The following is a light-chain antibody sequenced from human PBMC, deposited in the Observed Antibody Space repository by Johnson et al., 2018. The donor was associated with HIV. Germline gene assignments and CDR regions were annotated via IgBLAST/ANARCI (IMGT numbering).Light chain of an antibody. CDR2: DNN. Sequence: QSVLTQPPSVSAAPGQKVTISCSGSSSNIGNNYVSWYQQVPGTAPKLLIYDNNKRPSGIPDRFSGSKSGTSATLGITGLPTGDEADYYCGTWDSSLSAGYVFGTGTKVTVL. CDR3: GTWDSSLSAGYV. CDR1: SSNIGNNY. J-gene: IGLJ1*01. V-gene: IGLV1-51*01.